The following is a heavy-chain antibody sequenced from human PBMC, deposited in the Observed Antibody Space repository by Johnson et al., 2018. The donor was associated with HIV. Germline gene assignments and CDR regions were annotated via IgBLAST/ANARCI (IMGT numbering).Heavy chain of an antibody. J-gene: IGHJ3*02. V-gene: IGHV3-30*02. CDR1: GFTFSSYG. Sequence: QVQLMESGGGVVQPGGSLRLSCAASGFTFSSYGMHWVRQAPGKGLEWVAFIRYDGSNKYYADSVKGRFTISRDNSKNSLYLQMNSLRAEDTAVYYCAREMAWEDAFDIWGQGTMVTVSS. CDR2: IRYDGSNK. CDR3: AREMAWEDAFDI. D-gene: IGHD5-24*01.